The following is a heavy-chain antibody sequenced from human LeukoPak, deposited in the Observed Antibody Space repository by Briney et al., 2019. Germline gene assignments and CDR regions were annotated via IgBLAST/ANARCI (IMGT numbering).Heavy chain of an antibody. J-gene: IGHJ6*02. CDR3: ARAGINSSSWYVYYYYGMDV. D-gene: IGHD6-13*01. CDR1: GYIFTAYY. CDR2: IHPSSGGT. V-gene: IGHV1-2*06. Sequence: GASVKVSCKASGYIFTAYYIHWVRQAPGQGLEWVGRIHPSSGGTEYAQNFQGRVTVTRDTSITTAYMELSRLRSDDTAVYYCARAGINSSSWYVYYYYGMDVWGQGTTVTVSS.